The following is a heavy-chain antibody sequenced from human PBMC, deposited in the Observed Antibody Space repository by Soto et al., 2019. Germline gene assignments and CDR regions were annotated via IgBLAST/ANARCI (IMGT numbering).Heavy chain of an antibody. V-gene: IGHV1-69*06. J-gene: IGHJ3*02. D-gene: IGHD3-16*01. CDR2: IIPIFGTA. CDR1: GGTFSSYA. Sequence: ASVKVSCKASGGTFSSYAISWVRQAPGQGLEWMGGIIPIFGTANYAQKFQGRVTITADKSTSTAYMELSSLRSEDTAVYYCARDWSYDYVEVIWGQGTMVTVSS. CDR3: ARDWSYDYVEVI.